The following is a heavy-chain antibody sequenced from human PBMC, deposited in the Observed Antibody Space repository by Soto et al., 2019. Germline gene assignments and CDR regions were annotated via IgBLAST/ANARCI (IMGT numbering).Heavy chain of an antibody. CDR3: TTDSSSWVYYYYYGMDV. CDR2: IKSKTDDGTT. D-gene: IGHD2-2*01. V-gene: IGHV3-15*01. Sequence: GGSLRLSCTVSGFTFSNAWMTWVRQAPGKGLEWVGRIKSKTDDGTTDYAAPVKGRFTISRDDSRNTLYLQMNSLKTEDTAVYYCTTDSSSWVYYYYYGMDVWGQGTTVTVSS. J-gene: IGHJ6*02. CDR1: GFTFSNAW.